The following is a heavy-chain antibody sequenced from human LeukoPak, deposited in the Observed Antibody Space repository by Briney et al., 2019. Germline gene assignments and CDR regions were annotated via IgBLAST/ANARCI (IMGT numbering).Heavy chain of an antibody. V-gene: IGHV4-38-2*02. D-gene: IGHD3-16*01. CDR2: IYHSGST. Sequence: PSETLSLTCTVSGYSISSGYYWGWIRQPPGKGLEWIGSIYHSGSTYYNPSLKSRVTISVDTSKNQFSLKLSSVTAADTAVYYCARSYYDYVWGSYSHFDYWGQGTLVTVSS. CDR1: GYSISSGYY. J-gene: IGHJ4*02. CDR3: ARSYYDYVWGSYSHFDY.